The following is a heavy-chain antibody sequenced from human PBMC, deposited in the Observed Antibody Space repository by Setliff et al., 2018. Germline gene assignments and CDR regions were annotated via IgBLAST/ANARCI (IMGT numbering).Heavy chain of an antibody. CDR2: IYYSGST. CDR1: GASISNYY. V-gene: IGHV4-59*01. J-gene: IGHJ4*02. CDR3: ARGRSGDFDY. Sequence: SETLSLTCSVSGASISNYYWSWIRQPPGKGLEWIGYIYYSGSTNYNPSLKSRVTISVDTSKNQFSLKLSSVTAADTAVYYCARGRSGDFDYWGQGTLVTVSS. D-gene: IGHD3-3*01.